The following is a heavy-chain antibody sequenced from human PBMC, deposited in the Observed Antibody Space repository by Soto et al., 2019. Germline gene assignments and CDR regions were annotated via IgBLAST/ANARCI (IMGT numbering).Heavy chain of an antibody. Sequence: GGSLRLSCSASGLTLSSYDMHWVRQAPGKGLEYVSGVSRKGNNIYYADSVKGRFTISRDTFKNTLFLQMTSLRAEDTAVYYCVKEEIVVVGGFDYWGQGTLVTSPQ. CDR3: VKEEIVVVGGFDY. V-gene: IGHV3-64D*06. CDR1: GLTLSSYD. J-gene: IGHJ4*02. CDR2: VSRKGNNI. D-gene: IGHD1-26*01.